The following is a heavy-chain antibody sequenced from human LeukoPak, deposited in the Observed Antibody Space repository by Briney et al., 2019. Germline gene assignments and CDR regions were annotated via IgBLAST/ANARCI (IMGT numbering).Heavy chain of an antibody. D-gene: IGHD3-10*02. Sequence: ASVKVSCKASGYTFTSYYMHWVRQAPGQGLEWMGIINPSGGSTSYAQKFQGRVTMTRDTSTSTVYMELSSLRSEDTAVYYCARDRGVSLGSGTYEQNYFDYWGQGTLVTVSS. J-gene: IGHJ4*02. CDR2: INPSGGST. V-gene: IGHV1-46*01. CDR1: GYTFTSYY. CDR3: ARDRGVSLGSGTYEQNYFDY.